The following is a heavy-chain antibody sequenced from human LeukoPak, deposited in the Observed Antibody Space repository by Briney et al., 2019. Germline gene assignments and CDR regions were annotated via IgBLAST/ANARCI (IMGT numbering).Heavy chain of an antibody. Sequence: ASVKVSCKASGYTFTSFGITWVRRAPGQGLEWMGWISTYNGNTNYAQKLQGRVTMTTDTSTSTAYMELSSLRSDDTAVYYCARDGRSSSWPYYFDYWGQGTLVTVSS. V-gene: IGHV1-18*01. CDR1: GYTFTSFG. D-gene: IGHD6-13*01. J-gene: IGHJ4*02. CDR3: ARDGRSSSWPYYFDY. CDR2: ISTYNGNT.